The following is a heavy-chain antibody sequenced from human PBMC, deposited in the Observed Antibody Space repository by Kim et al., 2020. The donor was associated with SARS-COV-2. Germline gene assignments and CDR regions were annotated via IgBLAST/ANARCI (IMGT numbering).Heavy chain of an antibody. Sequence: ASVKVSCKASGYTFTSYGISWVRQAPGQGLEWMGWISAYNGNTNYAQKLQGRVTMTTDTSTSTAYMELRSLRSDDTAVDYCAHHSSGWYYDYWGQGTLVTVSS. V-gene: IGHV1-18*01. CDR3: AHHSSGWYYDY. CDR2: ISAYNGNT. D-gene: IGHD6-19*01. J-gene: IGHJ4*02. CDR1: GYTFTSYG.